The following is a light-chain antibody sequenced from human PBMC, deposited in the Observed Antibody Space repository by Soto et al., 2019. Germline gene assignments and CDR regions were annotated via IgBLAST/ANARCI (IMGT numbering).Light chain of an antibody. J-gene: IGKJ1*01. CDR1: QSVRSN. V-gene: IGKV3-15*01. CDR2: GAS. CDR3: QQYHIWPPWT. Sequence: EIVLTQSPGILSLSHGERATLSCRASQSVRSNLAWYQQRPGQAPRLLMYGASTRADGIPARFTGSGSGTEFTLTISSLQSEDFALYYCQQYHIWPPWTSGQGTKVDIK.